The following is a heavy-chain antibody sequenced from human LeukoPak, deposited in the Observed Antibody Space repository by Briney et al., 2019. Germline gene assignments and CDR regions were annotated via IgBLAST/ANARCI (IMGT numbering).Heavy chain of an antibody. D-gene: IGHD6-19*01. Sequence: GESLKISCKGSGYSFTSYWIGWVRQMPGKGLEWMGIIYPGDSDTRYSPSFQGQVTISADKSISTAYLQWSSLKASDTAMYYCARDSPYSSGWRDAFDIWGQGTMVTVSS. CDR1: GYSFTSYW. CDR2: IYPGDSDT. CDR3: ARDSPYSSGWRDAFDI. J-gene: IGHJ3*02. V-gene: IGHV5-51*01.